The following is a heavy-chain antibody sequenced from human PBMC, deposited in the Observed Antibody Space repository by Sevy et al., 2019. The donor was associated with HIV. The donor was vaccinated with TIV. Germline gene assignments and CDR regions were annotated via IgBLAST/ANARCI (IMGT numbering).Heavy chain of an antibody. CDR3: ARGYCSSTSCYNSFDY. V-gene: IGHV1-18*01. CDR1: GYTFTSYG. D-gene: IGHD2-2*02. Sequence: ASVKVSCKASGYTFTSYGISWVRQAPGQGLEWMGWISAYNGNTNYAQKLQGRVTMTTDTSTSTAYMELRSLRSDDTAVYYCARGYCSSTSCYNSFDYWGQGPLVTVSS. CDR2: ISAYNGNT. J-gene: IGHJ4*02.